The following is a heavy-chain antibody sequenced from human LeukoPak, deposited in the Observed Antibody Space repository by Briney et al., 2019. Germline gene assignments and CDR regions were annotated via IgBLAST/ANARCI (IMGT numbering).Heavy chain of an antibody. J-gene: IGHJ3*02. CDR2: ISSSSSYI. Sequence: PGGSLRLSCAASGFTFSSYAMSWVRQAPGKGLEWVSSISSSSSYIYYADSVKGRFTISRDNAKNSLYLQMSSLRAEDTAVYYCARDLAAEGAFDIWGQGTMVTVSS. CDR3: ARDLAAEGAFDI. V-gene: IGHV3-21*01. CDR1: GFTFSSYA. D-gene: IGHD6-13*01.